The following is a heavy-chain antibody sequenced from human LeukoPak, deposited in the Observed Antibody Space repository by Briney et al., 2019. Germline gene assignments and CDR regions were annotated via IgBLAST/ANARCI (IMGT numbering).Heavy chain of an antibody. D-gene: IGHD6-13*01. J-gene: IGHJ4*02. V-gene: IGHV3-23*01. CDR1: GFTISSYA. Sequence: GGSLRLSCAASGFTISSYAMSWVRQAPGKGLEWVSAISGSGGSTYYADSVKGRFTISRDNSKNTLYLQMNSLRAEDTAVYYCARAVQAAHFDSWGQGTLVTVSS. CDR2: ISGSGGST. CDR3: ARAVQAAHFDS.